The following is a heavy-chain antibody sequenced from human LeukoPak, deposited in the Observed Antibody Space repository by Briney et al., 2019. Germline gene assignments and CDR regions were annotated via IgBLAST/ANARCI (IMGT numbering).Heavy chain of an antibody. D-gene: IGHD4-17*01. CDR3: ACLRGPSDY. V-gene: IGHV3-66*01. J-gene: IGHJ4*02. Sequence: HPWGSLRLSCAASGFTVSSNYISWVRQAPGKGLEWVSVIYSGGSTYYADSVKGRFTISRDNTKNSLYLQMDSLTADDTAVYFCACLRGPSDYWGQGTLVTVSS. CDR2: IYSGGST. CDR1: GFTVSSNY.